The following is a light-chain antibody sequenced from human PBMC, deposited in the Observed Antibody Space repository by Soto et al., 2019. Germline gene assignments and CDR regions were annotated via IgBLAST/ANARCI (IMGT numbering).Light chain of an antibody. V-gene: IGKV4-1*01. Sequence: DIVMTQFPDSLAVSLGERATINCKSSQSVLYDSNNLNYLAWYQQKPGEPPNLLIYWASTRESGVPDRFSGSGSGTDFTLTISSLQAEDVAVYYCQQYYATPFTFGPGTRVDI. CDR2: WAS. J-gene: IGKJ3*01. CDR1: QSVLYDSNNLNY. CDR3: QQYYATPFT.